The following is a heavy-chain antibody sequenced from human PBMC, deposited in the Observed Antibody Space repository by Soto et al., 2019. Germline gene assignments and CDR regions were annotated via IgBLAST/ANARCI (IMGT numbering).Heavy chain of an antibody. D-gene: IGHD6-13*01. J-gene: IGHJ5*02. CDR1: GGSVRSGDCY. Sequence: SETLSLTCTVSGGSVRSGDCYWSWIRQPPGKGLEWIGNTYYSGTIDYSPSLKSQVTISVDASKNQFSLKLSSVTAADTAVYYCARHLAVSGTFNWFDPWGQGTLVTVSS. CDR3: ARHLAVSGTFNWFDP. CDR2: TYYSGTI. V-gene: IGHV4-61*08.